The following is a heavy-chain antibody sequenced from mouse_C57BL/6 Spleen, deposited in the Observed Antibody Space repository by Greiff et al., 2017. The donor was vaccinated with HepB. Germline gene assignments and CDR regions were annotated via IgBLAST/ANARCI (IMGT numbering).Heavy chain of an antibody. Sequence: VQLQQSGPELVKPGASVKISCKASGYSFTDYNMNWVKQSNGKSLEWIGVINPNYGTTSYNQKFKGKATLTVDQSSSTAYMQLNSLTSEDSAVYDCARGTTVVAHYAMDYWGQGTSVTVSS. CDR1: GYSFTDYN. CDR3: ARGTTVVAHYAMDY. D-gene: IGHD1-1*01. J-gene: IGHJ4*01. V-gene: IGHV1-39*01. CDR2: INPNYGTT.